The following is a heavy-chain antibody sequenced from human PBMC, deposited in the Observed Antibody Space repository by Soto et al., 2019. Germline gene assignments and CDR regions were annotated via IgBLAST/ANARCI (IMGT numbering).Heavy chain of an antibody. CDR1: GFTFSSYG. CDR3: AKDLESGSSGHYTSLDY. J-gene: IGHJ4*02. CDR2: ISYDGSNK. D-gene: IGHD6-19*01. Sequence: QVQLVESGGGVVQPGRSLRLSCAASGFTFSSYGMHWVRQAPGKGLEWVAVISYDGSNKYYADSVKGRFTISRDNSKNTLYLQMNSLRAEDTAVYYCAKDLESGSSGHYTSLDYWGQGTLVTVSS. V-gene: IGHV3-30*18.